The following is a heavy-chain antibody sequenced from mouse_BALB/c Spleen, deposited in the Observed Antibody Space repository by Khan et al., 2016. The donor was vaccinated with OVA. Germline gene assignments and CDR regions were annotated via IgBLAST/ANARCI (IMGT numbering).Heavy chain of an antibody. CDR1: GYSFTDYA. CDR2: ISTYHGDA. Sequence: QVQLQQPGAEVVRPGVSVKISCKGSGYSFTDYAMHWVKQSHAKSLEWIGVISTYHGDADYNQKFQGKATMTVDKSSSTAYMELARLTSEDSAIYYGARGGRFAYWGQGTLVTVSA. CDR3: ARGGRFAY. V-gene: IGHV1S137*01. J-gene: IGHJ3*01. D-gene: IGHD1-1*02.